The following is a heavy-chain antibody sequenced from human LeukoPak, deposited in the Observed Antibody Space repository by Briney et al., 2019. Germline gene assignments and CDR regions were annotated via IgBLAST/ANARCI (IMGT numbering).Heavy chain of an antibody. CDR3: ARDWGPPGYDSSGYYGRAYYYYGMDV. Sequence: SETLSLTCTVSGGSISSGGYYWSWIRQHPGKGLEWIGYIYYSGSTYYNPSLKSRVTISVDTSKNQFSLKLSSVTAADTAVYYCARDWGPPGYDSSGYYGRAYYYYGMDVWGQGTTVTVSS. CDR2: IYYSGST. J-gene: IGHJ6*02. V-gene: IGHV4-31*03. CDR1: GGSISSGGYY. D-gene: IGHD3-22*01.